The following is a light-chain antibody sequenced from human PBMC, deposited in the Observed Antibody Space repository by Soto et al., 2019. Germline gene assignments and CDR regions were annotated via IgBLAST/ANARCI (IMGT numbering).Light chain of an antibody. V-gene: IGKV1-39*01. CDR3: QQSISPLWT. Sequence: DIQMTQSPSSLSASVGDRVTITCRASQRISHYLNWYQQKPGKAPKLLIYAASSMQSGVPSRFRGSGAEPDCTLTISRLQPDDSATYYCQQSISPLWTVGQGPKVEV. CDR2: AAS. J-gene: IGKJ1*01. CDR1: QRISHY.